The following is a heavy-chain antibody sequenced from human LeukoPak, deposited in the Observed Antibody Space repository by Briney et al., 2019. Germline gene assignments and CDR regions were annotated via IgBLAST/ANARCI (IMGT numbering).Heavy chain of an antibody. Sequence: ASVKVSCKASGYTFTIYYMHWVRQAPGQGLEWMGIINPSGGSTTSAQKFQGRVTMTRDTSTNTVYMELSSLRSEDTAVYYCARDSSSNSVDYRGQGTLVTVSS. CDR2: INPSGGST. J-gene: IGHJ4*02. V-gene: IGHV1-46*01. CDR3: ARDSSSNSVDY. CDR1: GYTFTIYY. D-gene: IGHD6-13*01.